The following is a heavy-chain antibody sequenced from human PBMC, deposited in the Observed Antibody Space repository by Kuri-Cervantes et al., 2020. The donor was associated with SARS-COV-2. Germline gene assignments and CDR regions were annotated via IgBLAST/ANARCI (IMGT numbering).Heavy chain of an antibody. CDR1: GFTFDDYT. J-gene: IGHJ4*02. Sequence: GGSLRLSCAASGFTFDDYTMHWVRQAPGKGLEWVSLISWDGGSTYYADSVKGRFTISRDNSKNSLYLQMNSLRTEDTALYYCAKDSEDCSSTSCYFDYWGQGTLVTVSS. CDR2: ISWDGGST. V-gene: IGHV3-43*01. D-gene: IGHD2-2*01. CDR3: AKDSEDCSSTSCYFDY.